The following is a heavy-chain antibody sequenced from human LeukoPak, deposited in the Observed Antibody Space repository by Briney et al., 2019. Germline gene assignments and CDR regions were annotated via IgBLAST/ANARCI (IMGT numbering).Heavy chain of an antibody. CDR3: ARYSGSYPHDAFDI. CDR2: IYHSGST. D-gene: IGHD1-26*01. CDR1: GYSISSGYY. J-gene: IGHJ3*02. V-gene: IGHV4-38-2*02. Sequence: PSETLSLTCTVSGYSISSGYYWGWIRQPPGKGLEWIGSIYHSGSTSYNPSLKSRVTISVDTSKNHFSLKLSSVTAADTAVYYCARYSGSYPHDAFDIWGQGTMVTVSS.